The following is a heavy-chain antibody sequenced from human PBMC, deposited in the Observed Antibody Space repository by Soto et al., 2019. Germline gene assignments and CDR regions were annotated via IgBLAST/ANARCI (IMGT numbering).Heavy chain of an antibody. CDR3: AGEMATIGVFWYFDL. D-gene: IGHD5-12*01. V-gene: IGHV4-34*01. CDR2: INHSGST. CDR1: GVSFSGYY. J-gene: IGHJ2*01. Sequence: ETLSLSCAVSGVSFSGYYWSWIRQPPGKGLEWIGEINHSGSTNYNPSLKSRVTISVDTSKNQFSLKLSYVTAADTAVYYCAGEMATIGVFWYFDLWGRGTLVTVYS.